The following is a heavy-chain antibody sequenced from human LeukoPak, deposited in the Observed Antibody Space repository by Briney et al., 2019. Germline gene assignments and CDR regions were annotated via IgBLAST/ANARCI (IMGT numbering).Heavy chain of an antibody. J-gene: IGHJ4*02. Sequence: GGSLRLSCAASGFTFSSCAMNWVRQAPGKGLEWVSSISSSSSYIYYADSVKGRFTISRDNAKNSLYLQMNSLRAEDTAVYYCARAYYGSGSYYVDYWGQGTLVTVSS. CDR2: ISSSSSYI. CDR1: GFTFSSCA. CDR3: ARAYYGSGSYYVDY. V-gene: IGHV3-21*01. D-gene: IGHD3-10*01.